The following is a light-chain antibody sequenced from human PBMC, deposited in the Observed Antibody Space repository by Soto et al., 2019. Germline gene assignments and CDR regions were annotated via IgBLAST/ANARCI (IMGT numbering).Light chain of an antibody. V-gene: IGKV2-28*01. CDR1: QSLLHSNGKNY. Sequence: DCVMTQSPLSLAVTPGEPAAISCRSNQSLLHSNGKNYLGGFLQKPGKSPQVLIDLGSNRASGVPERFSGSGSGTVFTLTISRLEAEDVGVYYCMQGRHIPITFGQGTRLEMK. CDR3: MQGRHIPIT. CDR2: LGS. J-gene: IGKJ5*01.